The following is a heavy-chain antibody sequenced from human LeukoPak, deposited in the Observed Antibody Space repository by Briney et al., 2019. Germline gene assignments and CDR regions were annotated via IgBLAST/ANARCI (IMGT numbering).Heavy chain of an antibody. CDR3: ARDRFGTGSRGSDY. CDR2: INHSGST. J-gene: IGHJ4*02. D-gene: IGHD1-26*01. V-gene: IGHV4-34*01. CDR1: GGSFSGYY. Sequence: SETLSLTCAVYGGSFSGYYWSWIRQPPGKGLEWIGEINHSGSTNYNPSLKSRVTLSVDTSKNQFSLKLSSVTAADTAVYYCARDRFGTGSRGSDYWGQGTLVTVSS.